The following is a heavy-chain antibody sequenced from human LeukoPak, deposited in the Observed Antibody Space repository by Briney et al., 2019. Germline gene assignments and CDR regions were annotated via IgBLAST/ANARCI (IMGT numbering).Heavy chain of an antibody. Sequence: SETLSLTSGVFGGSFSNYYWSWIRQSPGKGLEWIGEINHVGSTSHNPSLKSRVTMSVDTSKNQFSLKLSSVTAADTAVYYCAKEWRYCSSTSCLGFDYWGRGTLVTVSS. CDR3: AKEWRYCSSTSCLGFDY. J-gene: IGHJ4*02. CDR1: GGSFSNYY. V-gene: IGHV4-34*01. CDR2: INHVGST. D-gene: IGHD2-2*01.